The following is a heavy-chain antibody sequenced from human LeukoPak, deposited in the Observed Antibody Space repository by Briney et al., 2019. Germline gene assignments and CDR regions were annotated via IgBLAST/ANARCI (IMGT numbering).Heavy chain of an antibody. CDR2: INWSGGST. D-gene: IGHD5-12*01. CDR1: GFTFDDYG. Sequence: GGSLRLSCAASGFTFDDYGMSWVRQAPGKGLEWVSGINWSGGSTAYADSVKGRFTISRDNAKNSLYLQMNSLRAEDTAVYYCAKDGVYSGYASWGQGTLVTVSS. CDR3: AKDGVYSGYAS. V-gene: IGHV3-20*04. J-gene: IGHJ5*02.